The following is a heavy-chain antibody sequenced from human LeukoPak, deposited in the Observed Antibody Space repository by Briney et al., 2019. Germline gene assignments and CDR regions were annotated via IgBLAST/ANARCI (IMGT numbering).Heavy chain of an antibody. Sequence: PGGSLRLSCAASGFTFSSYEMKWVRQAPGKGLEWVSYISSRGSTIYDADSVKGRFTISRDNAKNSLYLQMNSLRAEDTAVYYCARVHSGNYYGMDVWGQGTTVTVSS. J-gene: IGHJ6*02. V-gene: IGHV3-48*03. CDR1: GFTFSSYE. CDR2: ISSRGSTI. D-gene: IGHD3-10*01. CDR3: ARVHSGNYYGMDV.